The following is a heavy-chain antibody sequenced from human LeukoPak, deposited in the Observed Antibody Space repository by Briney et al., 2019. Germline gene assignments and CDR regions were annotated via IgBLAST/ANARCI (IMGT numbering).Heavy chain of an antibody. D-gene: IGHD3-22*01. J-gene: IGHJ4*02. Sequence: GGSLRLSCAASGFTFSSYWMNWARQAPGKGLEWVAVISNDGVTRIFANSVKGRFTISRDNWKNTLYLQLSSLRVEDTAVYYCVREGYYDSGGPFSGYFDYWGRGDLVTVSS. CDR3: VREGYYDSGGPFSGYFDY. CDR2: ISNDGVTR. V-gene: IGHV3-30*03. CDR1: GFTFSSYW.